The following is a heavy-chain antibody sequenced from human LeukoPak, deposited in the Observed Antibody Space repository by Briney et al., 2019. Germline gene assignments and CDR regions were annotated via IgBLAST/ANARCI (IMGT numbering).Heavy chain of an antibody. V-gene: IGHV3-9*01. CDR1: GFTFDDYA. Sequence: PGGSLRLSCAASGFTFDDYAMHWVRHAPGKGLEWVSGIDWDGGSLDYADSVKGRFTISRDNTKNSLYLQMSSLRAEDTALYYCAKDSGTNYDSSGFLPHFDSWGQGTLVTVSS. CDR3: AKDSGTNYDSSGFLPHFDS. D-gene: IGHD3-22*01. CDR2: IDWDGGSL. J-gene: IGHJ4*02.